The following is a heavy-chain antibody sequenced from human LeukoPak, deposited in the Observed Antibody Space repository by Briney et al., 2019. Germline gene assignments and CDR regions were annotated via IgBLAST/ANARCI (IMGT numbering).Heavy chain of an antibody. CDR3: ARDRGDQFVAPMDV. Sequence: GGSLRLSCAASGFTFSDYYMSWIRQAPGKGLEWVSSISSSSSYIYYADSVKGRFTISRDNAKNSLYLQMNSLRAEDTAVYYCARDRGDQFVAPMDVWGQGTTVTVSS. D-gene: IGHD2-21*02. CDR1: GFTFSDYY. CDR2: ISSSSSYI. V-gene: IGHV3-11*06. J-gene: IGHJ6*02.